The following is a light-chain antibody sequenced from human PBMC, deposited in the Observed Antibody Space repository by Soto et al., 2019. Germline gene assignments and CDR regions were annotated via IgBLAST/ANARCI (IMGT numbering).Light chain of an antibody. V-gene: IGLV1-44*01. CDR1: SSGIRYTP. CDR3: AAWDDSLKTWV. CDR2: NSN. J-gene: IGLJ3*02. Sequence: QSVLTQPPSASGTPGQGVTISCSGSSSGIRYTPVSWYQHLPGTAPKVLIYNSNQRPSGVPDRFSGSKSGTSASLAISGLQSEDEGDYYCAAWDDSLKTWVFGGGTKVTVL.